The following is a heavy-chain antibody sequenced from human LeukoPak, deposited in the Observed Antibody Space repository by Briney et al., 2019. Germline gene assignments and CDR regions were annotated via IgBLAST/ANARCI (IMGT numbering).Heavy chain of an antibody. D-gene: IGHD4-17*01. V-gene: IGHV1-18*01. J-gene: IGHJ4*02. Sequence: ASVKVSCKASVYTFTHFGISWVRQAPGQGLEGMGWISPYNGNTNYAQKAQGRVTMTTDTSTSTVYMELRSLRSDDTAVYYCARLGGWAYRDYLQEAFDYWGQGTLVTVSS. CDR2: ISPYNGNT. CDR1: VYTFTHFG. CDR3: ARLGGWAYRDYLQEAFDY.